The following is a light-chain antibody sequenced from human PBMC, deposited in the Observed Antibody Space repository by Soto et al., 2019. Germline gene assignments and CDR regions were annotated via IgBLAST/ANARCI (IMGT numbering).Light chain of an antibody. Sequence: QSVLTQPPSVSGSPGQSITVSCTGASSDIGASNFVSWYQHLPGRAPKVIIFEATNRPSGVSNRFSGSKSGITASLTISGLQADDEDEYLCISYKTDDTFLFGTGKKVTV. V-gene: IGLV2-14*01. CDR3: ISYKTDDTFL. CDR2: EAT. CDR1: SSDIGASNF. J-gene: IGLJ1*01.